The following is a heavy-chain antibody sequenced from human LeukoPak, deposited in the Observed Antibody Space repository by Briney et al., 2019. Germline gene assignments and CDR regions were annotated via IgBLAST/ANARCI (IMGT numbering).Heavy chain of an antibody. Sequence: SVKVSCKASGFTFSTSAVQWVRQARGQRLEWIGWIIVASGTTNYAHSLQGRLTITRDMSTSTAYMELTSLTSEDTAVYYCAAELYGGNSDCCNFETWGQGTMVTVSS. CDR1: GFTFSTSA. J-gene: IGHJ3*02. V-gene: IGHV1-58*01. CDR3: AAELYGGNSDCCNFET. CDR2: IIVASGTT. D-gene: IGHD4-23*01.